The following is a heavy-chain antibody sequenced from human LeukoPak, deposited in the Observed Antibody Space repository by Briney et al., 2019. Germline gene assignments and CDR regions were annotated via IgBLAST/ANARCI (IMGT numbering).Heavy chain of an antibody. CDR1: GFTVSSNY. CDR3: ARASSGTIFGVVANAYYYYGMDV. CDR2: IHSGGST. J-gene: IGHJ6*02. Sequence: PGGSLRLSCAASGFTVSSNYMNWLRQAPGKGLEWVSVIHSGGSTYYADSVKGRFTISRDNSKNTLYLQMNSLRAEDTAVYYCARASSGTIFGVVANAYYYYGMDVWGQGTTVTVSS. D-gene: IGHD3-3*01. V-gene: IGHV3-66*01.